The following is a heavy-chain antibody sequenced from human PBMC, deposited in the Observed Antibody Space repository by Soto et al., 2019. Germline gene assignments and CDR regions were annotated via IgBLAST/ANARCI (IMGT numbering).Heavy chain of an antibody. Sequence: QVQLVESGGGVVQPGRSLRLSCAASGFTFSSYGMHWVRQAPGKGLEWVAVIWYDGSNKYYADSVKGRFTISRDNSKNTLYLQMNSLRDEDTAVYYCARVRFSLIHFDDAFDIWGQGTMVTVSS. CDR2: IWYDGSNK. D-gene: IGHD3-9*01. V-gene: IGHV3-33*01. CDR3: ARVRFSLIHFDDAFDI. J-gene: IGHJ3*02. CDR1: GFTFSSYG.